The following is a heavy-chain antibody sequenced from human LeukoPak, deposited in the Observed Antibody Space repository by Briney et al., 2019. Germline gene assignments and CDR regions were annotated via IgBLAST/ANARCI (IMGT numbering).Heavy chain of an antibody. CDR3: ARAHSSSSSAYDI. CDR2: ISSSSRYI. CDR1: GFTFSRHS. J-gene: IGHJ3*02. Sequence: GGSLRLSCAGSGFTFSRHSMNWVRQAPGKGLEWVSSISSSSRYIYYADSVKGRFTISRDNAKNSLYLQMNSLRAEDTAVYYCARAHSSSSSAYDIWDEGTMITVSS. V-gene: IGHV3-21*01. D-gene: IGHD6-13*01.